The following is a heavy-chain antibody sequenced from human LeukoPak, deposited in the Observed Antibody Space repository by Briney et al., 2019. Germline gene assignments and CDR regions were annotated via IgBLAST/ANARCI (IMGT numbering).Heavy chain of an antibody. CDR2: ISAYNGNT. Sequence: GASVKVSCKVSGCTLTELSMHWVRQAPGQGLEWMGWISAYNGNTNYAQKLQGRVTMTTDTSTSTAYMGLRSLRSDDTAVYYCARDEWELLYDAFDIWGQGTMVTVSS. D-gene: IGHD1-26*01. CDR3: ARDEWELLYDAFDI. V-gene: IGHV1-18*01. CDR1: GCTLTELS. J-gene: IGHJ3*02.